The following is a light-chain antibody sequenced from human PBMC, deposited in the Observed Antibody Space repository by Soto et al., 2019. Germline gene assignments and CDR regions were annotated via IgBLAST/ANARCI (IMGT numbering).Light chain of an antibody. CDR1: QSVSNN. Sequence: ILMTQSPATLSVSPGERATLSYRASQSVSNNLAWYQQKPGQAPRLLIYDASTRATGIPARFSGSGSGTEFTLTISGLQSEDFAVYYCQQYNKWPPWTFGQGTKVEIK. V-gene: IGKV3-15*01. J-gene: IGKJ1*01. CDR2: DAS. CDR3: QQYNKWPPWT.